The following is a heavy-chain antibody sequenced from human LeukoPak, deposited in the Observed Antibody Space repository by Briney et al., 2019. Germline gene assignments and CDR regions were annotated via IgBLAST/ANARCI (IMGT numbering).Heavy chain of an antibody. Sequence: ASVKVSCTASGDTFTSYYLHWVRQAPGHGLEWMGIINPSGASTSYAQKFQGRLTMTKDTSTSTVYMELRTLRSEDTAVYYCAAGIEAGGLGDYWGQGTLVTVSS. D-gene: IGHD6-13*01. CDR3: AAGIEAGGLGDY. CDR1: GDTFTSYY. J-gene: IGHJ4*02. CDR2: INPSGAST. V-gene: IGHV1-46*01.